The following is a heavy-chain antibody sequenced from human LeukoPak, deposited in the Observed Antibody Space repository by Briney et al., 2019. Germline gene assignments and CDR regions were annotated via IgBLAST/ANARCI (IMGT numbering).Heavy chain of an antibody. CDR2: ISYDGSNK. CDR1: GFTFSSYW. V-gene: IGHV3-30*19. Sequence: GGSLRLSCAASGFTFSSYWMHWVRQAPGKGLEWVAVISYDGSNKYYADSVKGRFTISRDNSKNTLYLQMNSLRAEDTAVYYCARGGYPDSDFDYWGQGTLVTVSS. J-gene: IGHJ4*02. D-gene: IGHD3-22*01. CDR3: ARGGYPDSDFDY.